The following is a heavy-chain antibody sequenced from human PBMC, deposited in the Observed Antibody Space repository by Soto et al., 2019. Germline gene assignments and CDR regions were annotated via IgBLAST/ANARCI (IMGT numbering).Heavy chain of an antibody. D-gene: IGHD2-8*01. CDR1: GGSFSGYY. J-gene: IGHJ6*02. CDR3: ARGRVRGYCTNGVCPGYYYYGMDV. Sequence: PSETLSLTCAVYGGSFSGYYWSWIRQPPGKGLEWIGEINHSGSTNYNPSLKSRVTISVDTSKNQFSLKVSSVTAADTAVYYCARGRVRGYCTNGVCPGYYYYGMDVWGQGTTVTVSS. V-gene: IGHV4-34*01. CDR2: INHSGST.